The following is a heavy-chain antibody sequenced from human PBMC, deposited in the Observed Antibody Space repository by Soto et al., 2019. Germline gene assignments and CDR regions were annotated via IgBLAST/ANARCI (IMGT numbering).Heavy chain of an antibody. CDR2: IYYSGST. J-gene: IGHJ3*02. Sequence: SETLSLTCTVSGGSINSYYWSWIRQPPGKGLEWIGYIYYSGSTNYNPSLKSRVTISVDTSKNQFSLKLSSVTAADTAVYYCARGYDDYLRGIWGQGTMVT. CDR3: ARGYDDYLRGI. V-gene: IGHV4-59*01. D-gene: IGHD4-17*01. CDR1: GGSINSYY.